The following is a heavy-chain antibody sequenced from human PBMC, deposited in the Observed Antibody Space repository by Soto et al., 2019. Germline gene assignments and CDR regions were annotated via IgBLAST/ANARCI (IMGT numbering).Heavy chain of an antibody. CDR1: GFTFSSYS. CDR2: ISSSSSYI. J-gene: IGHJ5*02. D-gene: IGHD4-17*01. CDR3: ASYLIDYDPIRTKLNWFDP. V-gene: IGHV3-21*01. Sequence: GGSLRLSCAASGFTFSSYSMNWVRQAPGKGLEWVSSISSSSSYIYYADSVKGRFTISRDNAKNSLYLQMNSLRAEDTAVYYCASYLIDYDPIRTKLNWFDPWGQGTLVTVSS.